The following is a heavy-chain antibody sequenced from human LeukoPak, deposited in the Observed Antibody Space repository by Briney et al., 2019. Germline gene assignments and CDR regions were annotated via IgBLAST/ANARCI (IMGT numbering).Heavy chain of an antibody. CDR3: AKGFSGRPANYYFDY. CDR1: GFTVITNY. V-gene: IGHV3-53*01. J-gene: IGHJ4*02. D-gene: IGHD3-3*01. CDR2: IYSGGGT. Sequence: PGGSLRLSCAASGFTVITNYMSWVRQAPGKGLEWVSIIYSGGGTYYADSVKGRFTISRDNSKNTLYLQMNSLRAEDTAVYYCAKGFSGRPANYYFDYWGQGILVTVSS.